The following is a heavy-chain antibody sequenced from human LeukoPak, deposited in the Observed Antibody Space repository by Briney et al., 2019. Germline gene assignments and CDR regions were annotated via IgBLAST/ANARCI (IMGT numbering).Heavy chain of an antibody. Sequence: GGSLRLSCAASGFTFSSYSMNWVRQAPGKGLEWVSSISSSSSYIYYADSVKGRFTISRDNAKNSLYLQMNSLRAEDTAVYYCARDNGYYYDSSGQPDYWGQGTLVTVSS. D-gene: IGHD3-22*01. CDR2: ISSSSSYI. CDR3: ARDNGYYYDSSGQPDY. V-gene: IGHV3-21*01. CDR1: GFTFSSYS. J-gene: IGHJ4*02.